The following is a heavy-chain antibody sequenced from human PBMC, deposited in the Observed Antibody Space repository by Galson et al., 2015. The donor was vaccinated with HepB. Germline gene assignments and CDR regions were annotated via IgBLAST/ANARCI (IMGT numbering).Heavy chain of an antibody. CDR2: IYPGDSDT. Sequence: QSGAEVKKPGESLKISCTGSGYSFTTYLIGWVRQMPGKGLEGVGIIYPGDSDTRYSPSFQGQVTISADKSISTAYLQWTSLQASDTAMYYCARLGSSSLPVDYGGQGTLVTVSS. CDR3: ARLGSSSLPVDY. D-gene: IGHD6-6*01. CDR1: GYSFTTYL. J-gene: IGHJ4*02. V-gene: IGHV5-51*01.